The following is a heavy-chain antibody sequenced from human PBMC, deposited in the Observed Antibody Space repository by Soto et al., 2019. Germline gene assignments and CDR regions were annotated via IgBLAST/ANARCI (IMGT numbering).Heavy chain of an antibody. J-gene: IGHJ4*02. CDR1: GASISNNS. CDR2: IYYSGNT. CDR3: ARGHMVLGAFDY. V-gene: IGHV4-59*12. D-gene: IGHD3-10*01. Sequence: SDTLSPACNVSGASISNNSWRWFRQPPGKGPEWIGYIYYSGNTYYKPSLQSRVTISLDTSKNQFSLKLNSVTAADTAVYYCARGHMVLGAFDYWGQGTLVTVS.